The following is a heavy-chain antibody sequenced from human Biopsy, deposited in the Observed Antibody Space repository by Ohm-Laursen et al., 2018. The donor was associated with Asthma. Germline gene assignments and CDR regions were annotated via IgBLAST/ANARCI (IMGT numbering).Heavy chain of an antibody. CDR1: GGTFNTYV. Sequence: SVKVSCKSLGGTFNTYVIGWVRQAPGQGLEWMGGIHSVFGTTTYPQKFQDRVTITADDSTSTVYMELSSLRSEDTAVYYCARKAGSCISRTCYSLDFWGRGTLVTVSS. CDR3: ARKAGSCISRTCYSLDF. D-gene: IGHD2-2*01. CDR2: IHSVFGTT. V-gene: IGHV1-69*13. J-gene: IGHJ4*02.